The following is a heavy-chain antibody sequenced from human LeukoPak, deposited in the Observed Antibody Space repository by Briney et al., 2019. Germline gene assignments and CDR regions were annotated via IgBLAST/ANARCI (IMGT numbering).Heavy chain of an antibody. CDR2: IYPGDSDT. CDR1: GYSFTNYR. Sequence: GASLNISCKGSGYSFTNYRIGWVRPMPRKGLEWMGIIYPGDSDTRYRPSLQSQVTISADKSISTAYLQWSSLKASDTAMYYCATGVGIGGATSDYWGQGTLVTVSS. CDR3: ATGVGIGGATSDY. J-gene: IGHJ4*02. D-gene: IGHD1-26*01. V-gene: IGHV5-51*01.